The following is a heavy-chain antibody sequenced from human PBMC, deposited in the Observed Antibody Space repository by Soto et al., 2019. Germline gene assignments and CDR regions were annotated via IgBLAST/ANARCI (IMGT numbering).Heavy chain of an antibody. CDR3: ARYAGSSWFDY. CDR1: VGSIITYY. D-gene: IGHD6-13*01. Sequence: SWTLSLTCTVSVGSIITYYWSWSRQPPGKGLEWIGYINYSGRTNYNPSLKSRVTMSLDTSKNQFSLKLRSVTGADTALFYCARYAGSSWFDYWGQGTLVTVSS. V-gene: IGHV4-59*01. J-gene: IGHJ4*02. CDR2: INYSGRT.